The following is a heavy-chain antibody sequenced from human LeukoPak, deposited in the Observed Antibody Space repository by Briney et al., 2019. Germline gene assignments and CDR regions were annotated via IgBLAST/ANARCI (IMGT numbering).Heavy chain of an antibody. D-gene: IGHD1-26*01. Sequence: PGGSLRLSCAASGFSFSSYAMSWVRQAPGKGLEWVSGISGSGSRTYHADSVKGRFTSSRDNSKNTLYLQMTSLRVEDTAVYYCAKAYYSSVPHSWFDPWGQGTLVTVSS. V-gene: IGHV3-23*01. CDR1: GFSFSSYA. CDR2: ISGSGSRT. J-gene: IGHJ5*02. CDR3: AKAYYSSVPHSWFDP.